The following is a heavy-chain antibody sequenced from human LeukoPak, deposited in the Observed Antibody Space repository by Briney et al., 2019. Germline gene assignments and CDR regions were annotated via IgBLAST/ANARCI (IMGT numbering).Heavy chain of an antibody. V-gene: IGHV3-21*01. D-gene: IGHD3-10*01. CDR1: GFTFSSYS. J-gene: IGHJ6*02. Sequence: PGGSLRLSCAASGFTFSSYSMNWVRQAPGKGLEWVSSISSSSSYIYYADSVKGRFTISRDNAKNSLYLQMSSLRAEDTAVYYCAREHHYYGSYGMDVWGQGTTVTVSS. CDR3: AREHHYYGSYGMDV. CDR2: ISSSSSYI.